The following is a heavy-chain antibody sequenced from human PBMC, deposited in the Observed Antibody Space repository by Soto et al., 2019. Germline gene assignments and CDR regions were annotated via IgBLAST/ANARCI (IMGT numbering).Heavy chain of an antibody. CDR2: IYYSGST. CDR3: ASGNAWELLLAY. V-gene: IGHV4-59*12. CDR1: GGSITIYF. J-gene: IGHJ4*02. Sequence: SETRSHTCVFSGGSITIYFWSWIRQPPGKGLEWIGYIYYSGSTKYNPSLKSRVTISVDTSKNQFSLKLSSVTAADTAVYYCASGNAWELLLAYWGQGTLVNVSA. D-gene: IGHD1-26*01.